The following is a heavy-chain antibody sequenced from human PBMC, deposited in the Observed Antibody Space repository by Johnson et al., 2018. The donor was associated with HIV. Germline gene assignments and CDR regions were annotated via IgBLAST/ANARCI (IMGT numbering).Heavy chain of an antibody. CDR1: GFTFSTYA. CDR3: AKDEAQTLASAGRDAFDI. V-gene: IGHV3-30*02. Sequence: QVQLVESGGGSVQPGGSLRLSCAASGFTFSTYAMSWVRQAPGKGLEWVAFIRYDGDNQYYGDSVKGRFTISRDNSKNTLYLQRNGLRPEDTAVYCCAKDEAQTLASAGRDAFDIWGQGTMVTVSS. D-gene: IGHD6-13*01. CDR2: IRYDGDNQ. J-gene: IGHJ3*02.